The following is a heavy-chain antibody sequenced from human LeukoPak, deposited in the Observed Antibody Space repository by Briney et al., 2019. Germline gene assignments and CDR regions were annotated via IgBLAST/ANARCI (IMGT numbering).Heavy chain of an antibody. D-gene: IGHD3-9*01. Sequence: PGGSLRLSCAASGFTFSSYWMSWVRQAPGKGLEWVAFIRYDGSNKYYADSVKGRFTISRDNSKNTLYLQMNSLRAEDTAVYYCADVLRYFDWSRNNTGNYFDYWGQGTLVTVSS. CDR2: IRYDGSNK. V-gene: IGHV3-30*02. J-gene: IGHJ4*02. CDR3: ADVLRYFDWSRNNTGNYFDY. CDR1: GFTFSSYW.